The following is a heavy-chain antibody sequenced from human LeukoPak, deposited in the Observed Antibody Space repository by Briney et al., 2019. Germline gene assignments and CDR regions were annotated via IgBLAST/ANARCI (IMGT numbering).Heavy chain of an antibody. V-gene: IGHV3-23*01. CDR1: GFTFSSYA. Sequence: GGSLRLSCAASGFTFSSYAMSWVRQAPGKGLEWVSAISGSGGSTYYADSVKGRFTISRDNSKSTLYLQMNSLRAEDTAVYYCAKGAGYSSSWYLNYWGQGTLVTVSS. CDR3: AKGAGYSSSWYLNY. CDR2: ISGSGGST. J-gene: IGHJ4*02. D-gene: IGHD6-13*01.